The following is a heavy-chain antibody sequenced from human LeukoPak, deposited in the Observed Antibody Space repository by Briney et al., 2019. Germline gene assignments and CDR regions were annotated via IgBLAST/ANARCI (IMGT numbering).Heavy chain of an antibody. CDR2: IYYTGST. CDR3: ARPSRSISTAGAFDI. Sequence: SETLSPTCTVSGGSISSYYWSWIRQPPGKGLEWIGYIYYTGSTNYNPSLKSRVTISVGTSKNQFSLKLSSVTAADTAVYYCARPSRSISTAGAFDIWGQGTMVTVSS. V-gene: IGHV4-59*01. CDR1: GGSISSYY. J-gene: IGHJ3*02. D-gene: IGHD3-10*01.